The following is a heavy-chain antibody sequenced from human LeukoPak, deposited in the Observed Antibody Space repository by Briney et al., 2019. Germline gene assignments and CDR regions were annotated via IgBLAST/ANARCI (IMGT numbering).Heavy chain of an antibody. Sequence: GASVKVSCKASGYTFTSYGISWVRQAPGQGLEWMGWINPNSGGTNYAQKFQGRVTMTRDTSISTAYMELSRLRSDDTAVYYCARGPGVNWFDPWGQGTLVTVSS. CDR1: GYTFTSYG. CDR2: INPNSGGT. CDR3: ARGPGVNWFDP. V-gene: IGHV1-2*02. D-gene: IGHD3-10*01. J-gene: IGHJ5*02.